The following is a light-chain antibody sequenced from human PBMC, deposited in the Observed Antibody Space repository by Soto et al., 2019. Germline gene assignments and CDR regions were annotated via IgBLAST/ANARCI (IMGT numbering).Light chain of an antibody. CDR1: QSVTSGF. J-gene: IGKJ1*01. V-gene: IGKV3-20*01. CDR2: ITS. CDR3: QQYGSPPWT. Sequence: EIVLTQSPATLSLSPGERATLSCRASQSVTSGFLAWHQQKPGLAPRLLIHITSTRATGIPDRFSGSGSGTDFTLTISRLEPEDFAVYYCQQYGSPPWTFGQGTKVDIK.